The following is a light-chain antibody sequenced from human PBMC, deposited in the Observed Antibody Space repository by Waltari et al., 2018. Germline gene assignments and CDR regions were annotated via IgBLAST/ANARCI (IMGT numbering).Light chain of an antibody. J-gene: IGLJ3*02. V-gene: IGLV2-23*01. Sequence: QSALTQPASVSGSPGQSITISCPGTSSDVGGSDLVSWYQHHPGKAPKLIIYEATKRPSGVSDRFSASKSDNTASLTISGLQADDEANYYCCSYAGSSTYVLFGGGTRLTVL. CDR1: SSDVGGSDL. CDR3: CSYAGSSTYVL. CDR2: EAT.